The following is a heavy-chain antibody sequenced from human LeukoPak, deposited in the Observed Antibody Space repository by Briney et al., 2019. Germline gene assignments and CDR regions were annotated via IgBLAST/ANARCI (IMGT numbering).Heavy chain of an antibody. Sequence: SETLSLTCAVYGGSFSGYYWSWIRQPPGKGLEWIGEINHSGSTNYNPSLKSRVTISVDTSKNQFSLKLSSVTAADTAVYYCAREGYDCSAPVGYYFDYWGQGTLVTVSS. CDR3: AREGYDCSAPVGYYFDY. J-gene: IGHJ4*02. CDR1: GGSFSGYY. D-gene: IGHD3-22*01. V-gene: IGHV4-34*01. CDR2: INHSGST.